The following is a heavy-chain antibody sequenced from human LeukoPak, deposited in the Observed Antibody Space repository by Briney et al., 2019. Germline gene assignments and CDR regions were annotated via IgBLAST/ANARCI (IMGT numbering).Heavy chain of an antibody. V-gene: IGHV3-43D*03. Sequence: GGSLRLSCAASGFTFDHYAMHWVRQAPGKCLEWVSLISWDGGSTYYADSVKGRFTISRDNSKNSLYLQMNSLRAEDTALYYCAKDATYYYDSSGHYPDYWGQGTLVTVSS. D-gene: IGHD3-22*01. J-gene: IGHJ4*02. CDR2: ISWDGGST. CDR3: AKDATYYYDSSGHYPDY. CDR1: GFTFDHYA.